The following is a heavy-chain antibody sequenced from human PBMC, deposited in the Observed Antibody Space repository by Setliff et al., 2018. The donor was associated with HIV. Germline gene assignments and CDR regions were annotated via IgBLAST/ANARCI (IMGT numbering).Heavy chain of an antibody. J-gene: IGHJ4*02. V-gene: IGHV3-21*01. CDR3: AAQGVL. CDR1: GFNFNTYS. CDR2: ISSSGTYI. Sequence: GSLRLSCAASGFNFNTYSMSWVRQAPGKGLEWVSSISSSGTYIYYADSMKGRFTISRDKAGNSLYLQMNSLRVEDTAVYFCAAQGVLWGQGTQVTVSS.